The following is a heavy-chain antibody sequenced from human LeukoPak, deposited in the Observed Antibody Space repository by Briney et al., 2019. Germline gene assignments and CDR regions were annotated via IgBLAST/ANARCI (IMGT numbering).Heavy chain of an antibody. V-gene: IGHV4-39*07. Sequence: LETLSLTCTVSGGSISSSSYYWGRTRQPPGKGLEWIGSIYYSGSTYYNPSLKSRVTISVDTSKNQFSLKLSSVTAADTAVYYCARGSITARQDWFDPWGQGTLVPVSS. CDR3: ARGSITARQDWFDP. CDR2: IYYSGST. CDR1: GGSISSSSYY. J-gene: IGHJ5*02. D-gene: IGHD6-6*01.